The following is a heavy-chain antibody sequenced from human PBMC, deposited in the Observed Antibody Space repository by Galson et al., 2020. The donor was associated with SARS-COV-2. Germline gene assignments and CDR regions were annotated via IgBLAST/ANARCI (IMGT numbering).Heavy chain of an antibody. D-gene: IGHD2-2*01. CDR2: IWYNGRNE. Sequence: GESLKISCAASGFTFSDCAMHWVRQAPGKGLEWVAVIWYNGRNEYYADSLKGRFTISRDNSKNTLYLQMNSLRAEDTAVYYCAREGESGIVAAPMDYWGQGTLVTVSS. CDR3: AREGESGIVAAPMDY. J-gene: IGHJ4*02. V-gene: IGHV3-33*01. CDR1: GFTFSDCA.